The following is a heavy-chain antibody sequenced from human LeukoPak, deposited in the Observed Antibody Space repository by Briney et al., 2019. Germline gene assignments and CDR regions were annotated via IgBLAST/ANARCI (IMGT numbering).Heavy chain of an antibody. D-gene: IGHD4-23*01. CDR2: IYYSGST. CDR3: ASVGDYGGNGDAFDI. J-gene: IGHJ3*02. V-gene: IGHV4-59*01. CDR1: GGSISSYY. Sequence: SETLSLTCTVSGGSISSYYGSWIRQPPGKGLEWIGYIYYSGSTNYNPSLKSRVTISVDTSKNQFSLKLSSVTAADTAVYYCASVGDYGGNGDAFDIWGQGTMVTVSS.